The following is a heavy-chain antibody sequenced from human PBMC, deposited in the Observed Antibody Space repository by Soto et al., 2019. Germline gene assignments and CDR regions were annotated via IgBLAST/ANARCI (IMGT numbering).Heavy chain of an antibody. Sequence: QVQLVQSGAEVKKPGSSVKVSCKASGGTFSSYAISWVRQAPGQGLEWMGGIIPIFGTANYAQKFQGRVTITADESTSTAYMELSSLSSEDTAVYYCARDLYCGGDCYLNRSYWGQGTLVTVSS. CDR1: GGTFSSYA. CDR2: IIPIFGTA. CDR3: ARDLYCGGDCYLNRSY. V-gene: IGHV1-69*01. J-gene: IGHJ4*02. D-gene: IGHD2-21*02.